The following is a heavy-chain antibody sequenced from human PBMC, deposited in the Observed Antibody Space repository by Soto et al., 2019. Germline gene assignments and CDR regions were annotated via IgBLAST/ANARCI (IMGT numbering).Heavy chain of an antibody. V-gene: IGHV1-2*02. CDR3: AREVGGGRQYYFDS. CDR2: TNPSNGGT. CDR1: GYTFTGYY. J-gene: IGHJ4*02. D-gene: IGHD3-16*01. Sequence: ASVKVSCKASGYTFTGYYIHWVRQAPGQGLEWMGWTNPSNGGTNYAQKFQGRVAMTRDTSLSIAYMELTTLRSDDTAVFYCAREVGGGRQYYFDSWGLGTLVTVSS.